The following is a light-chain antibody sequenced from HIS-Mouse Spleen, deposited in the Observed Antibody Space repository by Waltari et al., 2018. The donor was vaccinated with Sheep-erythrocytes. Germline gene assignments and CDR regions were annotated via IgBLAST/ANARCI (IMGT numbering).Light chain of an antibody. J-gene: IGKJ4*01. Sequence: DIQMTQSPSSLSASVGDRVTITCRARQSISSYLNWYQQNPGKAPKLLIYAASSLQSGVPSRFSGSGSGTDFTVTISSLQPEDFATYYCQQSYSTPPLTFGGGTKVEIK. CDR1: QSISSY. CDR3: QQSYSTPPLT. CDR2: AAS. V-gene: IGKV1-39*01.